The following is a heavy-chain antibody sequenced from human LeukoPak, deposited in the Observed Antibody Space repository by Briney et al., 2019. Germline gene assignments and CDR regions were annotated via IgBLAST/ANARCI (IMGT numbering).Heavy chain of an antibody. CDR1: GGSCDDYY. Sequence: SETLSLTCDVSGGSCDDYYCSWIRQPPGKGLEWICEIHPHGIFYYNSSLVSRVTMSIDTSKSQFSLRLTSVTAADTAFYYCARGRDRSKAGDHWGQGSLVTVSS. D-gene: IGHD5-24*01. CDR3: ARGRDRSKAGDH. CDR2: IHPHGIF. J-gene: IGHJ4*02. V-gene: IGHV4-34*01.